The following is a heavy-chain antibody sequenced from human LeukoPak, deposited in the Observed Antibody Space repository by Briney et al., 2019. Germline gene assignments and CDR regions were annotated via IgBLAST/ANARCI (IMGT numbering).Heavy chain of an antibody. J-gene: IGHJ4*02. CDR2: INWNGGST. V-gene: IGHV3-20*04. D-gene: IGHD5-18*01. CDR1: GFTFDDYA. Sequence: PGGSLRLSCAASGFTFDDYAMNWVRQVPGKGLEWVSGINWNGGSTGYADSVKGRFTISRDNAKNSLYLQMNSLRAEDTALYYCARAGYTYVSPITDYWGQGTLVTVSS. CDR3: ARAGYTYVSPITDY.